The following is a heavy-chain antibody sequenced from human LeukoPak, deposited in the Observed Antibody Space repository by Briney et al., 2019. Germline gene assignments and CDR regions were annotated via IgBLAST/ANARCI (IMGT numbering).Heavy chain of an antibody. J-gene: IGHJ4*02. CDR3: ARDFGASMGVRGVY. Sequence: PWGSLRLSCAASGFPFSSYAMSWVRQAPGKGLEWVAVISYDGSNKYYADSVKGRFTISRDNSKNTLYLQMNSLRAEDTAVYYCARDFGASMGVRGVYWGQGTLVTVSS. CDR1: GFPFSSYA. V-gene: IGHV3-30*04. CDR2: ISYDGSNK. D-gene: IGHD3-10*01.